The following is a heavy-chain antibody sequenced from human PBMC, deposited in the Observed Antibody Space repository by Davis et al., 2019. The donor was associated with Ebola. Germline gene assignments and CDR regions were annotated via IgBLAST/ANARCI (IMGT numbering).Heavy chain of an antibody. CDR3: ARDGDVDTAMGRIYYYGMDV. CDR2: ICWNSGTV. J-gene: IGHJ6*02. Sequence: SLKISCADSGFTFDDDAMHWVRQAPGKGLEWVSGICWNSGTVGYADSVKGRFTISRDNSKNTLYLQMNSLRAEDTAVYYCARDGDVDTAMGRIYYYGMDVWGQGTTVTVSS. D-gene: IGHD5-18*01. CDR1: GFTFDDDA. V-gene: IGHV3-9*01.